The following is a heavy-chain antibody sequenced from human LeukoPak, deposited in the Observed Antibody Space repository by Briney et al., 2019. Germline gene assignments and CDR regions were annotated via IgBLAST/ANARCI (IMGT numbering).Heavy chain of an antibody. CDR3: AILPRGELLFDY. V-gene: IGHV1-24*01. CDR2: FDPEDGET. CDR1: GYTLTELS. J-gene: IGHJ4*02. Sequence: GASVKLSCKVSGYTLTELSMHCVRQAPGNGLEWMGGFDPEDGETIYAQKFQGRDTMTEDTSTDTAYMELSSLRSEDTAVYYCAILPRGELLFDYWGQGTLVTVSS. D-gene: IGHD1-26*01.